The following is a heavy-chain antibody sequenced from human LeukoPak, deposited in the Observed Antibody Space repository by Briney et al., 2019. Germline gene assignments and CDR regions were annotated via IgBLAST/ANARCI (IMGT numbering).Heavy chain of an antibody. V-gene: IGHV4-59*01. D-gene: IGHD2-15*01. CDR3: ARDRGGSGD. CDR2: IYYSGST. J-gene: IGHJ4*02. Sequence: KPSETLSLTCTVSGGSISSYYWSWIRQPPGKGLEWIGYIYYSGSTNHNPSLKSRVTISVDTSKNQFSLKLSSVTAADTAVYYCARDRGGSGDWGQGTLVTVSS. CDR1: GGSISSYY.